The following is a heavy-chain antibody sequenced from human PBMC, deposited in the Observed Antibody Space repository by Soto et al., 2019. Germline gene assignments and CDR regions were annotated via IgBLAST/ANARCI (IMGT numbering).Heavy chain of an antibody. CDR2: IYDSGST. J-gene: IGHJ4*02. CDR3: ARLKTYDILNKSDS. CDR1: GGSIGSSNW. Sequence: QVQLQESGPGLVKPSGTLSLTCAVSGGSIGSSNWWSWVRQPPVKGLEWIGEIYDSGSTNYNPSLKSRVTISLDKSKNQFSLKLSSVSAADTAVYYCARLKTYDILNKSDSWGQGSLVTVSS. V-gene: IGHV4-4*02. D-gene: IGHD3-9*01.